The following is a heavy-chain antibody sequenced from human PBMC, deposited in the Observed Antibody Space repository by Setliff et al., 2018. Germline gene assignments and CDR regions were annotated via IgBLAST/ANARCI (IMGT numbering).Heavy chain of an antibody. V-gene: IGHV4-38-2*02. Sequence: SETLSPTCTVSGYSISSGYYWGWSRQPPGKGLEWIVCIYHSGSTYYNPSLKSRVTISVDTSKTQFSLKLSSVTAAATAVYYCARAGYYASSGCWANFDYWGQGTLVTVSS. CDR1: GYSISSGYY. CDR3: ARAGYYASSGCWANFDY. J-gene: IGHJ4*02. CDR2: IYHSGST. D-gene: IGHD3-22*01.